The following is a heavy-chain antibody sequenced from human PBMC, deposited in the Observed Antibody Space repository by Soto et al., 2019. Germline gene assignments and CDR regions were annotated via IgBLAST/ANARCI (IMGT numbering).Heavy chain of an antibody. D-gene: IGHD4-17*01. J-gene: IGHJ4*02. Sequence: GGSLRLSCAASGFTFSSYSMNWVRQAPGKGLEWVSFISTGSSYIYYADSVKGPFTISRDNAKNSLYLQMNSLRADDTAVYYCARDSVYGGNPPPFDYWGQGTLVTVSS. V-gene: IGHV3-21*01. CDR1: GFTFSSYS. CDR3: ARDSVYGGNPPPFDY. CDR2: ISTGSSYI.